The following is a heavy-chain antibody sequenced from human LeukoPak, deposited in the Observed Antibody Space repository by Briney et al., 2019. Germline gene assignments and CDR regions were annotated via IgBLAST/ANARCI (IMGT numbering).Heavy chain of an antibody. CDR2: ISGDGGTI. Sequence: GGSLRLSCAASGFTLRSSAMSWVREAPGKGLEWVSAISGDGGTISYAASVRGRFTISRDNAKNTLFLQMSSLRAGDTALYYCAKELYGNPSGYWGQGTRVTVSS. CDR3: AKELYGNPSGY. CDR1: GFTLRSSA. J-gene: IGHJ4*02. D-gene: IGHD2-8*01. V-gene: IGHV3-23*01.